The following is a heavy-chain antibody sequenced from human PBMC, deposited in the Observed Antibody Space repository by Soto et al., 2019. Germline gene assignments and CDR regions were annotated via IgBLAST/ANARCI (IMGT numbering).Heavy chain of an antibody. J-gene: IGHJ4*02. D-gene: IGHD3-9*01. V-gene: IGHV3-33*05. Sequence: GGSLRLSCVASGFTFSSYGMHWVRQAPDKGLEWVALIEYDGSKKSYADSVKGRFTISRDNSKNVLYLQMNSLRAEDTAVYYCASNTYYDVLTFDFWGQGTLVTVSS. CDR2: IEYDGSKK. CDR3: ASNTYYDVLTFDF. CDR1: GFTFSSYG.